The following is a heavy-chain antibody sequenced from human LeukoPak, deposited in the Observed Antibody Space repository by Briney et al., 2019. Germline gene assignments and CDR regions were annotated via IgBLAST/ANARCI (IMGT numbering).Heavy chain of an antibody. Sequence: GRSLRLSCAASGFTFSSSGIHWVRPAADKGLEWVALISYDGIDKFYADSVKGRFTISRDNSKNTMYLQMNSLRPEDTAVYYCVKDRSTYYAFDIWGQGTKVTVSS. V-gene: IGHV3-30*18. D-gene: IGHD1-1*01. CDR2: ISYDGIDK. CDR1: GFTFSSSG. J-gene: IGHJ3*02. CDR3: VKDRSTYYAFDI.